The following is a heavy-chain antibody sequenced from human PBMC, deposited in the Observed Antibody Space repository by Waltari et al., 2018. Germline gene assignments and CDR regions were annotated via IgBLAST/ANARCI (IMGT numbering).Heavy chain of an antibody. J-gene: IGHJ4*02. CDR3: ARLSFDGTYEDY. CDR1: GFTFSSYA. V-gene: IGHV3-23*01. Sequence: EVQLLESGGDLVQPGGSLRLSCAASGFTFSSYAISWVRQPPGKGLQWVAAISGRDGGTYYADSVKGRFTISRDNSKNTLYLQMNSLRAEDTAVYYCARLSFDGTYEDYWGQGTLVTVSS. D-gene: IGHD5-12*01. CDR2: ISGRDGGT.